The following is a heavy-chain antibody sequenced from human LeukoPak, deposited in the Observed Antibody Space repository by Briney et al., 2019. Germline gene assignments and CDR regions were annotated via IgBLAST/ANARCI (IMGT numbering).Heavy chain of an antibody. D-gene: IGHD2-8*01. CDR1: GYTFTSYG. J-gene: IGHJ3*02. CDR2: ISAYNGNT. Sequence: GASVKVSCKASGYTFTSYGISWVRQAPGQGLEWMGWISAYNGNTNYAQKFQGRVTMTRDTSTSTVYMELSSLRSEDTAVYYCARQRGGQYEDAFDIWGQGTMVTVSS. CDR3: ARQRGGQYEDAFDI. V-gene: IGHV1-18*01.